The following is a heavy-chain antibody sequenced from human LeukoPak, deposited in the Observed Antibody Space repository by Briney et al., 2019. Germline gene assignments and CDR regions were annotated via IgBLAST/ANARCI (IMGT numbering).Heavy chain of an antibody. CDR3: ARRGFGEAMEY. CDR1: GGSITDHY. D-gene: IGHD3-10*01. Sequence: SETLSLTCTVSGGSITDHYWAWIRQPPGKGLEWIGFIYYSGSTNYNPSLKTRATLSVDTSKNQFSLKLNSVTAADTAVYYCARRGFGEAMEYWGQGTLVAVSS. CDR2: IYYSGST. J-gene: IGHJ4*02. V-gene: IGHV4-59*08.